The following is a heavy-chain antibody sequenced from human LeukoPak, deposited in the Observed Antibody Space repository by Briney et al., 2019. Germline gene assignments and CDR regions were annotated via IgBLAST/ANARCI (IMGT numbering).Heavy chain of an antibody. Sequence: GGSLSLSCAASGFTFDDYAMHWVRQAPGKGLEWVSGISWNSGSIGYADSVKGRFTISRDNAKNSLYLQMNSLRAEDTALYYCAKGAEYQLLSRWFDPWGQGTLVTVSS. D-gene: IGHD2-2*01. CDR3: AKGAEYQLLSRWFDP. CDR2: ISWNSGSI. J-gene: IGHJ5*02. V-gene: IGHV3-9*01. CDR1: GFTFDDYA.